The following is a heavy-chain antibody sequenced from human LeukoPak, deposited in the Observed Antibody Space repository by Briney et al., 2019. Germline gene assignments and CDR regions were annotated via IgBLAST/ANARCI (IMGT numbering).Heavy chain of an antibody. CDR3: ASTTSGYWDY. CDR1: GYSISSGYY. CDR2: IYHSGST. Sequence: SETLSLTCGVSGYSISSGYYWGWIRQPPGKGLEWIGSIYHSGSTYYNPSLKSRVTVSADTPKNQFSLKLSSVTAADTAVYYCASTTSGYWDYWGQGTLVTVSS. D-gene: IGHD3-22*01. J-gene: IGHJ4*02. V-gene: IGHV4-38-2*01.